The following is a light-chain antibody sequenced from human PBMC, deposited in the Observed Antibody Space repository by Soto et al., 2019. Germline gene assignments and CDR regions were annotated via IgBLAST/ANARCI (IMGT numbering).Light chain of an antibody. Sequence: EIVLTQSPATLSLSPGERAVLSCRASQGVGTYLAWYQQRPGQASRLLTYGASNRATGIPARFSGSGSGTGFTLTIRSLEPEALAGYCCLHRNDCLTVGGVSKAEIK. V-gene: IGKV3-11*01. CDR2: GAS. J-gene: IGKJ4*01. CDR1: QGVGTY. CDR3: LHRNDCLT.